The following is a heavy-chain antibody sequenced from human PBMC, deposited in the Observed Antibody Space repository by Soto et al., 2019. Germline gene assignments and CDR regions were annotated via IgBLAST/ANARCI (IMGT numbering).Heavy chain of an antibody. CDR2: INPNTGGR. V-gene: IGHV1-2*02. J-gene: IGHJ6*02. CDR1: GYSLADYY. CDR3: TRTPGSGGFYGMDV. Sequence: APVEVSCEACGYSLADYYRHWVRHAPGQGLEWMGWINPNTGGRNYARKFQDRVTMTRDTSISTAYMELNRLIYDDAAIYYCTRTPGSGGFYGMDVWGQGTTVTVSS. D-gene: IGHD2-15*01.